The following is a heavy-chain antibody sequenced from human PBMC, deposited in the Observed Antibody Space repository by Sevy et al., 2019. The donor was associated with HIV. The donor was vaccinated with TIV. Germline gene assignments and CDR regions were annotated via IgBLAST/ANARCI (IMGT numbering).Heavy chain of an antibody. V-gene: IGHV3-15*01. D-gene: IGHD3-22*01. Sequence: GGSLRLSCAASGFTFSNAWMSWVRQAPGKGLEWVGRIKSKTDGGTTDYAAPVKGRFTISRDDSKNTLYLQMNSLKTEDTAVYYCVTYYYDSSGYYYGSAFDIWGQGTMVTVSS. CDR2: IKSKTDGGTT. CDR3: VTYYYDSSGYYYGSAFDI. CDR1: GFTFSNAW. J-gene: IGHJ3*02.